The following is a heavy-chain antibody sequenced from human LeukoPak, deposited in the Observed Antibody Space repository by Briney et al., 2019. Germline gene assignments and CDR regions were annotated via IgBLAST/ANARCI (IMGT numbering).Heavy chain of an antibody. CDR2: SSSSTI. V-gene: IGHV3-48*01. CDR3: ARGGYYGSGSYYPTFDY. J-gene: IGHJ4*02. Sequence: GGSLRLSCAASGFTFSSYGMTWVRQAPGKGLEWVSSSSSTIYYADSVKGRFTISRDNAKNSLYLQMNSLRAEDTAVYYCARGGYYGSGSYYPTFDYWGQGTLVTVSS. CDR1: GFTFSSYG. D-gene: IGHD3-10*01.